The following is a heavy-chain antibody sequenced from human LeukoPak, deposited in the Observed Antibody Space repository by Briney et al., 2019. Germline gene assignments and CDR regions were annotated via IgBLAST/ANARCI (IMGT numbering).Heavy chain of an antibody. CDR1: GFTFGDYA. CDR3: TRDQGSSWYLTAFDI. CDR2: IRSKAYGGTT. V-gene: IGHV3-49*03. D-gene: IGHD6-13*01. Sequence: GGSLRLSCTASGFTFGDYAMSWFRQAPGKGLEWVGFIRSKAYGGTTEYAASVKGRFTVSRDDSKSIAYLQMNSLKTEDTAVYYCTRDQGSSWYLTAFDIWGQGTMVTVSS. J-gene: IGHJ3*02.